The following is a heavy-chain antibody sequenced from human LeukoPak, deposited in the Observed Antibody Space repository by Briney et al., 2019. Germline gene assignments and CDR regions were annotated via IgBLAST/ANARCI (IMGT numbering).Heavy chain of an antibody. D-gene: IGHD6-13*01. CDR3: ARLHFAAAEEFDP. CDR2: IYYSGST. J-gene: IGHJ5*02. Sequence: LETLSLTCTVSGGSINGYYWSWIRQPPGKGLEWIGYIYYSGSTNYNLSLKSRVTISVDTSKNQFSLNLSSVTAADTAVYYCARLHFAAAEEFDPWGQGTLVTVSS. CDR1: GGSINGYY. V-gene: IGHV4-59*08.